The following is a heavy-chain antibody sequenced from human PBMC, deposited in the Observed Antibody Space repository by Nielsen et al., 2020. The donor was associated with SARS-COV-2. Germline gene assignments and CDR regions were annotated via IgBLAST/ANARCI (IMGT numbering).Heavy chain of an antibody. CDR2: ISRSSSYI. CDR1: GFTHSRYS. CDR3: ARRFKSYYYYMDV. V-gene: IGHV3-21*01. J-gene: IGHJ6*03. Sequence: GESLKISCAASGFTHSRYSMNWVRQAPGKGLEWVSSISRSSSYIYYADSVKDRFTISRDNTKNSLYLQVNCLGAEDTDVYYCARRFKSYYYYMDVWGKGTTVTVSS. D-gene: IGHD3-16*01.